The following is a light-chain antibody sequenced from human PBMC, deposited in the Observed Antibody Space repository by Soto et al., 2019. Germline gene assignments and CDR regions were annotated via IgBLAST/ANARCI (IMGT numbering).Light chain of an antibody. CDR1: SSNIGSNT. J-gene: IGLJ1*01. CDR2: STY. Sequence: QSVLTQPPSASGTPGQRVTISCSGSSSNIGSNTVNWYQQLPGTAPKLLIYSTYQRPSGVPDRFSGSKSGTSTSLAISGLQSEYEADYYCATWDDSLNGYVFGTGTKLTVL. V-gene: IGLV1-44*01. CDR3: ATWDDSLNGYV.